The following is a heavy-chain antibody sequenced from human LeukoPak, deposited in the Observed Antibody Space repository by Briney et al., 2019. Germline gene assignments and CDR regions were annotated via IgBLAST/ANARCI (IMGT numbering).Heavy chain of an antibody. D-gene: IGHD2-2*01. CDR3: ARGRDRTSSFDC. Sequence: SGGSRGLSCAASGFTVSSNYMNWFRQAPGKGLEWVSTIYSDDSTYYGDSVEGRFTISRDNSKNTLFLQMNSLRVEDTAVYYCARGRDRTSSFDCWGQGALVTVSS. V-gene: IGHV3-53*01. J-gene: IGHJ4*02. CDR1: GFTVSSNY. CDR2: IYSDDST.